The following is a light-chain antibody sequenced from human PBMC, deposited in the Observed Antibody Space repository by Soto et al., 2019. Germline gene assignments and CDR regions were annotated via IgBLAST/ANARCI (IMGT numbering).Light chain of an antibody. V-gene: IGKV3-20*01. J-gene: IGKJ5*01. CDR3: QQYGTSPIA. Sequence: EIVLTQSPGPPSLSPGGRATLSCRASQNVGGRFLAWYQQKPGQAPRLLINMASTRATGIPDRFSGSGSGTDFTLTISRLEPEDFAVYYCQQYGTSPIAFGQGTRLEIK. CDR1: QNVGGRF. CDR2: MAS.